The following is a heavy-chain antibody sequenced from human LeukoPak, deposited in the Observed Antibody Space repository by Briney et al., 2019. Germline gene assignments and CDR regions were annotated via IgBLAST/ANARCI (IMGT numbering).Heavy chain of an antibody. Sequence: SETLSLTCTVSGGSISRYYWSWIRQPPGKGLEWTGYIYYSGSTNYNPSLKSRVTISVDTSKNQFSLKLSSVTAADTAVYYCARALLDDAFDIWGQGTMVTVSS. CDR3: ARALLDDAFDI. D-gene: IGHD2-21*01. CDR1: GGSISRYY. CDR2: IYYSGST. J-gene: IGHJ3*02. V-gene: IGHV4-59*01.